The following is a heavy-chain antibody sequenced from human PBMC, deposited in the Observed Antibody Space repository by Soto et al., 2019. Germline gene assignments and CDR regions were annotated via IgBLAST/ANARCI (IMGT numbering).Heavy chain of an antibody. CDR1: GYTFTAYF. D-gene: IGHD2-21*01. Sequence: ASVKVSCKTSGYTFTAYFIHWVRQDPGQGLEWLGWINPNSGGTKYAETFQGRLTLTGDTSSNTAYMDLSSLKSEDTAVYYCSRQSVGGGIRPHHDSWDQGTSGTV. J-gene: IGHJ4*02. CDR3: SRQSVGGGIRPHHDS. CDR2: INPNSGGT. V-gene: IGHV1-2*02.